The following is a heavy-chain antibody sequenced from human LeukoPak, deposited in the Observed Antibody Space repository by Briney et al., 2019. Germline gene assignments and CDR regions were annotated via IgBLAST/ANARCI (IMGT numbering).Heavy chain of an antibody. CDR3: ARDYILPLETDNGDGFAI. J-gene: IGHJ3*02. CDR1: GYTFRQYS. Sequence: ASVKVSCKASGYTFRQYSISWVRQAPGKGFEWMGWVSPSHTTRVYAQEFQGRVTMTADTNTNTVSMELRSLRFDDTAVYFCARDYILPLETDNGDGFAIWGQGTVVAVSS. V-gene: IGHV1-18*01. D-gene: IGHD3-3*02. CDR2: VSPSHTTR.